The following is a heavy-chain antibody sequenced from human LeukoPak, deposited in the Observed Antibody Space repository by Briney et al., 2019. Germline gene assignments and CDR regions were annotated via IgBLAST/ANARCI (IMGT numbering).Heavy chain of an antibody. CDR1: GFIFDDYA. J-gene: IGHJ4*02. CDR2: ISRDGGST. D-gene: IGHD5-18*01. V-gene: IGHV3-43*02. CDR3: AKDMFGVDTAMIKD. Sequence: PGGSLRLSCAASGFIFDDYAMHWVRQAPGKGLEWVSLISRDGGSTYYADSVEGRFTISRDNSKNSLYLQMNSLRTEDTALYYCAKDMFGVDTAMIKDWGQGTLVTVSS.